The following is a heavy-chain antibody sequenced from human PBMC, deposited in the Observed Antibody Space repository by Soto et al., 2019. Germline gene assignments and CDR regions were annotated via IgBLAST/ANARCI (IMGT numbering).Heavy chain of an antibody. CDR3: AREAIVAAGTYDGAFDY. J-gene: IGHJ4*02. Sequence: QVQLVESGGGVVQPGRSLRLSCAASGFTFSSYGMHWVRQAPGKGLEWVAGIWYDVSNKYYADSVKGRFTISRDNSKNTLYLQMNSLRAEDTAVYYCAREAIVAAGTYDGAFDYWGQGTLVTVSS. V-gene: IGHV3-33*01. CDR2: IWYDVSNK. CDR1: GFTFSSYG. D-gene: IGHD6-13*01.